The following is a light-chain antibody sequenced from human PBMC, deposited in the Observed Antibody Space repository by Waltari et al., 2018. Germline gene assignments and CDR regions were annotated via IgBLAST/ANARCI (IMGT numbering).Light chain of an antibody. V-gene: IGKV3-15*01. CDR2: GAS. J-gene: IGKJ4*01. CDR3: QHYSNWPLT. CDR1: QSVRSN. Sequence: EIVLTQSPGTLSLSPGERATLSCRASQSVRSNYLAWYQQKPGQAPRLLIYGASTRATGIPARLSGSGSGTEFTLSISSLQSEDFAVYYCQHYSNWPLTFGGGTKVEIK.